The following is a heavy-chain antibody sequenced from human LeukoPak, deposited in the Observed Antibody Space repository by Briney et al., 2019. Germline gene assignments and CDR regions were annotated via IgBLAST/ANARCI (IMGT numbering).Heavy chain of an antibody. CDR3: ARDYGDYWWYFDL. V-gene: IGHV3-48*03. J-gene: IGHJ2*01. D-gene: IGHD4-17*01. Sequence: GGSLRLSCAASGFTFRSYEMNWVRQAPGQGLEWVSYIRGSGSTIYYADSVQGRFTISRDNAKNSLYLQMNSLRAEDTAVYYCARDYGDYWWYFDLWGRGTLVTVSS. CDR2: IRGSGSTI. CDR1: GFTFRSYE.